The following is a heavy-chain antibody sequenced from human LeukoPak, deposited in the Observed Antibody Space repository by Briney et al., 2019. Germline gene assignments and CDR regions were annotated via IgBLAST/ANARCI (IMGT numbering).Heavy chain of an antibody. V-gene: IGHV1-3*01. J-gene: IGHJ4*02. CDR3: ARDVMGLATDY. CDR2: INAGNGDT. D-gene: IGHD6-19*01. Sequence: ASVNVSCKASGYTFTSYAMHWVRQAPGQRLEWMGWINAGNGDTKYSQKFQGRVTITRDTSASTAYMELSSLRSEDTVVYYCARDVMGLATDYWGQGTLVTVSS. CDR1: GYTFTSYA.